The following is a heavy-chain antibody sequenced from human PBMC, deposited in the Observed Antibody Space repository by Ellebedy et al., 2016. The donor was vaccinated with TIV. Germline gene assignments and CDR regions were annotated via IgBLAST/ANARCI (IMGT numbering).Heavy chain of an antibody. CDR2: ISSDENYI. D-gene: IGHD3-22*01. V-gene: IGHV3-21*01. CDR3: ATYPVSYYFDGPFEY. Sequence: GGSLRLSXVVSGITFSSYTMNWVRQAPGKGLEWVSSISSDENYIYYRDSLKGRFTISRDNTKNSLYLQMNSLGAKDTAVYYCATYPVSYYFDGPFEYWGLGALVTVSS. J-gene: IGHJ4*02. CDR1: GITFSSYT.